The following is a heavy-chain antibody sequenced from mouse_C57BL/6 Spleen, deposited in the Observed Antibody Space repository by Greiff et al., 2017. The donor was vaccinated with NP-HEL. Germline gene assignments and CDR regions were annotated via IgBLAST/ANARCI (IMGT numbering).Heavy chain of an antibody. J-gene: IGHJ2*01. D-gene: IGHD2-4*01. V-gene: IGHV1-61*01. CDR3: AREVYYDYDGGDFDY. CDR1: GYTFTSYW. Sequence: VKLQQPGAELVRPGSSVKLSCKASGYTFTSYWMDWVKQRPGQGLEWIGNIYPSDSETHYNQKFKDKATLTVDKSSSTAYMQLSSLTSEDSAVYYCAREVYYDYDGGDFDYWGQGTTLTVSS. CDR2: IYPSDSET.